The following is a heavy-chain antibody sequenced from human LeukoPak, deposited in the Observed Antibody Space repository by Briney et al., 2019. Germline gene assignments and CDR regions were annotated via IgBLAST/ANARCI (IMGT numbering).Heavy chain of an antibody. V-gene: IGHV3-30*03. CDR2: ISYDGSNK. D-gene: IGHD1-26*01. Sequence: GRSLRLSCAASGFTFSSYGMHWVRQAPGKGLEWVAVISYDGSNKYYADSVKGRFTISRDNSKNTLYLQMNSLRAEDTAVYYCASGRSYAFDYWGQGTLVTVSS. J-gene: IGHJ4*02. CDR1: GFTFSSYG. CDR3: ASGRSYAFDY.